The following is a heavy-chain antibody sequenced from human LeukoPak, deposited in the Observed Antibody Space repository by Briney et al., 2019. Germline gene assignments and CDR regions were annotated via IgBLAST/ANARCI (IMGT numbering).Heavy chain of an antibody. CDR3: AKDIRILSTGNWFDS. CDR1: GFTFSRYG. Sequence: GGSLRPSXAATGFTFSRYGMHWVCQAPGKGLQWVAFIRFDGSDKYYADSVKGRFTISRDNFKNTLYLHMSSLRAEDTAVYHCAKDIRILSTGNWFDSWGQGTLVTVSS. V-gene: IGHV3-30*02. CDR2: IRFDGSDK. J-gene: IGHJ5*01. D-gene: IGHD2-8*02.